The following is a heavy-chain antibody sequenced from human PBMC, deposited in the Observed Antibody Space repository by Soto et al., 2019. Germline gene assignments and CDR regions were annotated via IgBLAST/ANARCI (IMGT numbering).Heavy chain of an antibody. Sequence: QGQLVQSGAEVKKPGSSVKVSCTASGGTFSSYAISWVRQAPGHGLEWIGGNIPIFGTANYAQKFKGRVTITSDASTSTAYMALSSLRSEDTAVYYCERVPKIFGLGPYYDYYDMDVWGQGPTVTVSS. CDR2: NIPIFGTA. CDR1: GGTFSSYA. J-gene: IGHJ6*02. D-gene: IGHD3-9*01. CDR3: ERVPKIFGLGPYYDYYDMDV. V-gene: IGHV1-69*01.